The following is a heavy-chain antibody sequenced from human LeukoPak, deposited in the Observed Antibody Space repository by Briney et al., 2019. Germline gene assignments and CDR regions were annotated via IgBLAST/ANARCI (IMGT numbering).Heavy chain of an antibody. CDR1: GFTFSTFA. V-gene: IGHV3-23*01. J-gene: IGHJ4*02. Sequence: GGSLRLSCAASGFTFSTFAMLWVRQPPGKGLEWVSSIFPSGGEIHYADSVRGRFTISRDNSKNTLYLQMNSLRAEDTAVYYCAKDYDILTGFGFWGQGTLVTVSS. CDR2: IFPSGGEI. CDR3: AKDYDILTGFGF. D-gene: IGHD3-9*01.